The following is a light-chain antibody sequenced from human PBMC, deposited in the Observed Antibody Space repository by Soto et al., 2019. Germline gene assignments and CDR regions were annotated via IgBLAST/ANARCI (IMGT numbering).Light chain of an antibody. CDR2: GTT. J-gene: IGLJ1*01. CDR1: TGSVTSDYY. Sequence: QTVVTQEPSLTVSPGGTVTLTCASSTGSVTSDYYPNWFQQKPGQAPRALIFGTTNKHSWTPARFSGSLLGGKAVLTLSGVQPEDEAEYYCLLYYGGAGVFGTGTKLTVL. CDR3: LLYYGGAGV. V-gene: IGLV7-43*01.